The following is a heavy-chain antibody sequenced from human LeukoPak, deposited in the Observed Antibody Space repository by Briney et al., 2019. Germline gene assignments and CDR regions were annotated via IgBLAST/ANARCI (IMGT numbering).Heavy chain of an antibody. D-gene: IGHD5-18*01. CDR3: AGGGYSYGFGYFDY. CDR1: GFTFSSYA. J-gene: IGHJ4*02. Sequence: GGSLRLSCAASGFTFSSYAMHWVRQAPGKGLEWVAVISYDGSNKYYADSVKGRFTISRDNSKNTLYLQMNSLRAEDTAVYYCAGGGYSYGFGYFDYWGQGTLVTVSS. CDR2: ISYDGSNK. V-gene: IGHV3-30-3*01.